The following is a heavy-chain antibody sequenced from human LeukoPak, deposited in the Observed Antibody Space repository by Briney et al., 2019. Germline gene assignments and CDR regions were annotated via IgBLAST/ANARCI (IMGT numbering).Heavy chain of an antibody. V-gene: IGHV4-39*01. CDR2: IYYSGSS. J-gene: IGHJ3*02. Sequence: SETLTLTCTVSGGSISSYYWGWIRQPPGKGLEWIGSIYYSGSSYYYPSLKSGVSISVDKYKNQLFLMLRYVIPADTAAYYCVKHGHFVQVVLGWNSFEIWGQGTMVSVSS. CDR1: GGSISSYY. CDR3: VKHGHFVQVVLGWNSFEI. D-gene: IGHD6-13*01.